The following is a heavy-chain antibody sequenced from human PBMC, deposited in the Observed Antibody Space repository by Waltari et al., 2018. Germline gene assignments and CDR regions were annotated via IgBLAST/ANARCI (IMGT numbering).Heavy chain of an antibody. CDR1: GFTFSTYW. CDR3: VRDDRSTWLFDY. D-gene: IGHD5-12*01. V-gene: IGHV3-7*01. CDR2: MKRDGSEK. J-gene: IGHJ4*02. Sequence: EVHLVESGGGLVQPGGSLRLSCAASGFTFSTYWMTWVRQAPGKGLGWVASMKRDGSEKHYVDSVRGRFTISRDNAKNSLYLQMNSLRTEDTGVYYCVRDDRSTWLFDYWGQGTLVTVSS.